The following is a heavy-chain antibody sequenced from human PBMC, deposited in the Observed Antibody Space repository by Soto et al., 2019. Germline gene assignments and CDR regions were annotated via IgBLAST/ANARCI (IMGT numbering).Heavy chain of an antibody. CDR2: IIPIFGTA. Sequence: GASVKVSCKASGGTFSSYAISWVRQAPGQGLEWMGGIIPIFGTANYAQKFQGRVTITADESTSTSNMELSLMRSEETAVYYCASEIVVGVHWYYYYGMDVWGQGTTVTVSS. CDR3: ASEIVVGVHWYYYYGMDV. J-gene: IGHJ6*02. V-gene: IGHV1-69*13. D-gene: IGHD2-15*01. CDR1: GGTFSSYA.